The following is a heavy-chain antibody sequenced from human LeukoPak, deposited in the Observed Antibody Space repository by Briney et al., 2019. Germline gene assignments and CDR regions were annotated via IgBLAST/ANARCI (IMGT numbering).Heavy chain of an antibody. CDR3: ARGEYYYDSRFDY. CDR1: GYTFTGYY. J-gene: IGHJ4*02. V-gene: IGHV1-2*06. Sequence: ASVKVSCKASGYTFTGYYMHWVRQAPGQGLEWMGRINPNSGGTNYAQKFRGRVTMTRDTSISTAYMELSRLRSDDTAVYYCARGEYYYDSRFDYWGQGTLVTVSS. D-gene: IGHD3-22*01. CDR2: INPNSGGT.